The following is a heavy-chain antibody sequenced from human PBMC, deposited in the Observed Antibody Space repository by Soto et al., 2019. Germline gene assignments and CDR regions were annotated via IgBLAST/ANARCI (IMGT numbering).Heavy chain of an antibody. J-gene: IGHJ3*02. CDR3: VRGGYMHACDI. CDR2: MNNDGSYI. V-gene: IGHV3-74*01. D-gene: IGHD6-13*01. CDR1: GFTFSSYW. Sequence: GGSLRLSCAASGFTFSSYWMYWVRQAPGKGLEWVSHMNNDGSYIIYAESVKGRFTFSRDNAKNTLYLQMNSLRAEDTAVYYCVRGGYMHACDICGQRIMFTVS.